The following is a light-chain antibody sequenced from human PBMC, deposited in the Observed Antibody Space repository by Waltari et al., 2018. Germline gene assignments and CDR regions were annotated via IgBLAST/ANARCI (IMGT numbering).Light chain of an antibody. J-gene: IGLJ2*01. Sequence: QSALTQPASVSGSPGQSISISCTVISSDGGGFNFVSWYQQHPGKAHKLMIYDVFNRPSGVSTRFSGSKSDNAASLAISGLQAEDEAVYYCSSYTASPPHVVFGGGTKVTVL. CDR2: DVF. CDR1: SSDGGGFNF. V-gene: IGLV2-14*03. CDR3: SSYTASPPHVV.